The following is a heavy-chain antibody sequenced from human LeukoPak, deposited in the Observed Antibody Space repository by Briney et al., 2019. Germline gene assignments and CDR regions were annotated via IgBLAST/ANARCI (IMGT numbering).Heavy chain of an antibody. V-gene: IGHV1-69*04. CDR3: ARTDIVVVPAATGDYYYGMDV. CDR2: IIPIFGIA. J-gene: IGHJ6*02. Sequence: WASVKVSCKASGGTFSSYAISWVRQAPGQGLEWMGRIIPIFGIANYAQKFQGRVTITADKSTSTDYMELSSLRSEDTAVYYCARTDIVVVPAATGDYYYGMDVWGQGTTVTVSS. D-gene: IGHD2-2*01. CDR1: GGTFSSYA.